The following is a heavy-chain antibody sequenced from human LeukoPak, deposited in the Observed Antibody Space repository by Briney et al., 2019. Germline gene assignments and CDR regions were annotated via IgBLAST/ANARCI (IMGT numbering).Heavy chain of an antibody. Sequence: SQTLSLTCTVSGASVGSAGYYWSWIRQHSGKGLEWIGYIYYSGTTYYNPSFKSRVTISLDTSKNQFSLKLSSVTAADTAVYFCASPRGDDSGGYYTWYFHHWGQGILVTVSS. CDR2: IYYSGTT. CDR1: GASVGSAGYY. V-gene: IGHV4-31*03. J-gene: IGHJ1*01. CDR3: ASPRGDDSGGYYTWYFHH. D-gene: IGHD3-22*01.